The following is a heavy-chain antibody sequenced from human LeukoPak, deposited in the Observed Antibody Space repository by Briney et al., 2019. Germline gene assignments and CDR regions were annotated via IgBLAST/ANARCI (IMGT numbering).Heavy chain of an antibody. CDR2: FDPEDGET. V-gene: IGHV1-24*01. Sequence: ASVKLSCKASGYTLTELSMHWVRQAPGKGLEWMGGFDPEDGETIYAQKFQGRVTMAEDTSTDTAYMELSSLRSEDTAVYYCATVKAVVTATPFDYWGQGTLVTVSS. CDR1: GYTLTELS. D-gene: IGHD2-21*02. J-gene: IGHJ4*02. CDR3: ATVKAVVTATPFDY.